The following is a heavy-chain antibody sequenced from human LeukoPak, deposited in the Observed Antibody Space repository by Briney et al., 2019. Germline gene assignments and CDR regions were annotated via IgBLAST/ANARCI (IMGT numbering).Heavy chain of an antibody. D-gene: IGHD3-22*01. CDR3: ARGPPLADYYDSSGYSFFDY. CDR2: IRSDGSDK. J-gene: IGHJ4*02. CDR1: GFTFRIFS. Sequence: GGSLRLSCAASGFTFRIFSMHWVPQAPGKGLEWVAFIRSDGSDKYYADSLKGRFTISRDNSKNTLYLQMNSLRAEDTALYYCARGPPLADYYDSSGYSFFDYWGQGTLVTVSS. V-gene: IGHV3-30*02.